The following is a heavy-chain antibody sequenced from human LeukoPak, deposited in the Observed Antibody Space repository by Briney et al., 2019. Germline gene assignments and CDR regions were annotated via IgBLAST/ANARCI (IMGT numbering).Heavy chain of an antibody. Sequence: PSETLSLTCTVSGGSISTYYWNWIRQPPGKGLEWIGYIYHSGSTNYNPSLQSRVTISVDTSKNQFSLNLNSVTAADTAVYYCARGGAARLHFQNWGQGALVTVSS. J-gene: IGHJ1*01. D-gene: IGHD6-6*01. V-gene: IGHV4-59*01. CDR3: ARGGAARLHFQN. CDR1: GGSISTYY. CDR2: IYHSGST.